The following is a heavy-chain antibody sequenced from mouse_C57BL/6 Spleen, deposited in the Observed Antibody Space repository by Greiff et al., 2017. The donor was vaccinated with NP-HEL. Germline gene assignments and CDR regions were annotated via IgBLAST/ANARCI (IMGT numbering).Heavy chain of an antibody. CDR3: ARSYDYEGWFAY. CDR1: GFTFSSYA. CDR2: ISDGGSYT. V-gene: IGHV5-4*03. J-gene: IGHJ3*01. D-gene: IGHD2-4*01. Sequence: EVKLVESGGGLVKPGGSLKLSCAASGFTFSSYAMSWVRQTPEKRLEWVATISDGGSYTYYPDNVKGRFTISRDNAKNNLYLQMSHLKSEDKAMYYCARSYDYEGWFAYWGQGTLVTVSA.